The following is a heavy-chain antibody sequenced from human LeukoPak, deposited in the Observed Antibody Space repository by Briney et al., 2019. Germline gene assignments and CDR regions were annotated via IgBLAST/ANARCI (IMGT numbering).Heavy chain of an antibody. CDR2: IIPIFGTA. J-gene: IGHJ6*04. Sequence: ASVKVSCKASGGTFSSYAISWVRQAPGQGLEWMGGIIPIFGTANYAQKFQGRVTITADESTSTAYMELSSLRSEDTAVYYCASTTGGDYDILTGLNYYGMDVWGKGTTVTVSS. V-gene: IGHV1-69*01. CDR1: GGTFSSYA. D-gene: IGHD3-9*01. CDR3: ASTTGGDYDILTGLNYYGMDV.